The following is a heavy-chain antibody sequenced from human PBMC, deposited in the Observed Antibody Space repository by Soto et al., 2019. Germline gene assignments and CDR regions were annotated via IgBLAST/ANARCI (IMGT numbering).Heavy chain of an antibody. CDR2: LSNTGRRT. Sequence: GSLRLSCVVSVFPFGANAMSWVRQAPGKGLEWVSGLSNTGRRTSYADSVKGRFNISRDNPENTVYLQMNSLRVEDTAVYYCATEMGATQGPFDNWGQGTLVTVSS. V-gene: IGHV3-23*01. J-gene: IGHJ4*02. CDR1: VFPFGANA. CDR3: ATEMGATQGPFDN. D-gene: IGHD1-26*01.